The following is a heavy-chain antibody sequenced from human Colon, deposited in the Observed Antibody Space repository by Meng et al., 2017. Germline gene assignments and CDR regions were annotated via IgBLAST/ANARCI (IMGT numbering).Heavy chain of an antibody. CDR1: GYTFTGYY. V-gene: IGHV1-2*06. CDR2: INPNSGGT. J-gene: IGHJ4*02. Sequence: QVQLVQAGDEVKKPGASVKVSCKASGYTFTGYYMHWVRQAPGQGLEWMGRINPNSGGTNYAQKFQGRVTMTRDTSISTAYMELSRLRSDDTAVYYCARLKVVVITGDSDVDYWGQGTLVTVSS. D-gene: IGHD3-22*01. CDR3: ARLKVVVITGDSDVDY.